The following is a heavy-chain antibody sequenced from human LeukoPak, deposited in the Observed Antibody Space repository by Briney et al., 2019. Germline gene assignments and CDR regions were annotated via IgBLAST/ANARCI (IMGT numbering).Heavy chain of an antibody. CDR3: ARQGIGGYYDFWSFDY. V-gene: IGHV4-38-2*01. D-gene: IGHD3-3*01. CDR2: IYHSGST. Sequence: SETLSLTCAVSGYSISSGYYWGWIRQPPGKGLEWIGSIYHSGSTYYNPFLKSRVTISVDTSKNQFSLKLSSVTAADTAVYYCARQGIGGYYDFWSFDYWGQGTLVTVSS. CDR1: GYSISSGYY. J-gene: IGHJ4*02.